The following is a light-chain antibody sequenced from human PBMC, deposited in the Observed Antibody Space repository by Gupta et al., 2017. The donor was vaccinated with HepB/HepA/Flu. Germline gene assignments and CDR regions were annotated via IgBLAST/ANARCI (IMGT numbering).Light chain of an antibody. J-gene: IGKJ2*01. Sequence: IQMTQSPSSLSASVGDRVTITCRASQSISSYLNWYQQKPGKAPKLLIYAASRLQSGVTSRFSGSGSGTDFTLTISILQPEDFATYYCQQSYSTPPIFGQGTKMEIK. CDR3: QQSYSTPPI. CDR2: AAS. V-gene: IGKV1-39*01. CDR1: QSISSY.